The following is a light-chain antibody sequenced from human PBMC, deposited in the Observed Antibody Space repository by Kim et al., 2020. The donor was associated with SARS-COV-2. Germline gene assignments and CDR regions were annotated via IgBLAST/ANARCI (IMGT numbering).Light chain of an antibody. Sequence: LGQTVRSTCQGDRLRSYYASWYQQKPGQAPVLVIYGKNNRPSGIPDRFSGSSSGNTASLTITGAQAEDEADYYCNSRDSSGNHLVFGGGTQLTVL. CDR3: NSRDSSGNHLV. CDR2: GKN. CDR1: RLRSYY. J-gene: IGLJ2*01. V-gene: IGLV3-19*01.